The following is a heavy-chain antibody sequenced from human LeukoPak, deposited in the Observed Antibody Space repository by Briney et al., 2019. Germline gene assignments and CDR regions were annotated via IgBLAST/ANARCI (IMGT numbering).Heavy chain of an antibody. D-gene: IGHD3-3*01. CDR2: ISSSSSSI. J-gene: IGHJ4*02. CDR3: ASISLRFLDY. V-gene: IGHV3-48*01. Sequence: GGSLRLSCSASGFTFSSYSMNWVRQAPGKGLEWVSYISSSSSSIYYADSVKGRFTISRDNAKNSLYLQMNSLRAEDTAVYYCASISLRFLDYWGQGTLVTVSS. CDR1: GFTFSSYS.